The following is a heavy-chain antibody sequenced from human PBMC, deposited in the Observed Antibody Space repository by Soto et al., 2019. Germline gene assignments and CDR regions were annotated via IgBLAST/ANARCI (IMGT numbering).Heavy chain of an antibody. V-gene: IGHV3-23*01. Sequence: GGSLGLSCAASGFTFSSYAMSWVRQAPGKGLEWVSAISGSGGSTYYADSVKGRFTISRDNSKNTLYLQMNSLRAEDTAVYYCAKIPSITIFGVVTSGPDYYYGMDVWGQGTTVTVSS. CDR3: AKIPSITIFGVVTSGPDYYYGMDV. J-gene: IGHJ6*02. D-gene: IGHD3-3*01. CDR2: ISGSGGST. CDR1: GFTFSSYA.